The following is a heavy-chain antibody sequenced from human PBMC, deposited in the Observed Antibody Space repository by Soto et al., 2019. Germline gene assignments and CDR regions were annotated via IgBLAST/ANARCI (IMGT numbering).Heavy chain of an antibody. CDR3: ARDWGTMVRGVIRDYYYYYGMDV. D-gene: IGHD3-10*01. V-gene: IGHV3-7*01. CDR1: GFTFSSYW. J-gene: IGHJ6*02. Sequence: GGSLRLSCAASGFTFSSYWMSWVRQAPGKGLEWVANIKQDGSEKYYVDSVKGRFTISRDNAKNSLYLQMNSLRAEDTAVYYCARDWGTMVRGVIRDYYYYYGMDVWGQGTTVTVSS. CDR2: IKQDGSEK.